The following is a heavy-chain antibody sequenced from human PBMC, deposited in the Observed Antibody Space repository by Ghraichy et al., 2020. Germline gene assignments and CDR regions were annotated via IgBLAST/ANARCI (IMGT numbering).Heavy chain of an antibody. J-gene: IGHJ4*02. D-gene: IGHD6-6*01. Sequence: ASVKVSCKASGYTFTGYYMHWVRQAPGQGLEWMGWINPNSGGTNYAQKFQGRVTMTRDTSISTAYMELSRLRSDDTAVYYCASEIGEYSSSLYYFDYWGQGTLVTVSS. V-gene: IGHV1-2*02. CDR2: INPNSGGT. CDR1: GYTFTGYY. CDR3: ASEIGEYSSSLYYFDY.